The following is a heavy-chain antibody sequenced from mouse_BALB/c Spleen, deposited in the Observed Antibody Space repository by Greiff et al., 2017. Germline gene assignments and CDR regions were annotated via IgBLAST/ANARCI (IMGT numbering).Heavy chain of an antibody. J-gene: IGHJ3*01. CDR1: GYAFTSYN. D-gene: IGHD2-10*02. CDR2: IDPYNGGT. V-gene: IGHV1S135*01. Sequence: VQLQQSGPELVKPGASVKVSCKASGYAFTSYNMYWVKQSHGKSLEWIGYIDPYNGGTSYNQKFKGKATLTVDKSSSTVYMHINSLTSEDSAVYYCARKAYGNYVWLAYWGQGTLVTVSA. CDR3: ARKAYGNYVWLAY.